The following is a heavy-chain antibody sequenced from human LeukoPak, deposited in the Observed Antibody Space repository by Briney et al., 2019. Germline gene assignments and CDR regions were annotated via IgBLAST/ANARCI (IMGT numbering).Heavy chain of an antibody. J-gene: IGHJ4*02. CDR2: IRYRGTT. Sequence: SETLSLTCTVSGGSISGYYWSWIRQPPAKGLEWVGYIRYRGTTNYSTSLTSRATISVDTSKNQFSLNLISVTAADTAIYYCARVSSGGYFHTYYFDYWGQGTLVTVSS. CDR3: ARVSSGGYFHTYYFDY. V-gene: IGHV4-59*01. D-gene: IGHD3-22*01. CDR1: GGSISGYY.